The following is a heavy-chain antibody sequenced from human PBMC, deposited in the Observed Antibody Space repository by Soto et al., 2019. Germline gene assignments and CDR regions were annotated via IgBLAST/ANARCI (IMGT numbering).Heavy chain of an antibody. J-gene: IGHJ3*02. CDR3: ARTREYGDYFLESAFDI. CDR1: GGSISSYY. V-gene: IGHV4-59*08. D-gene: IGHD4-17*01. CDR2: IYYSGST. Sequence: QVQLQESGPGLVKPSETLSLTCTVSGGSISSYYWSWIRQPPGKGLEWIGYIYYSGSTNYNPSLKSRVTISVDTSKIQFSLKLSSLTAADTAVYYCARTREYGDYFLESAFDIWGQGTMVTVSS.